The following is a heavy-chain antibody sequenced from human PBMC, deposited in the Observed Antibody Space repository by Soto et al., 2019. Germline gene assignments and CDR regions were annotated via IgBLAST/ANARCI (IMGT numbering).Heavy chain of an antibody. CDR3: AREPSPPYCSSTSCYNYDYYYGMDV. Sequence: QVQLVQSGAEVKKPGSSVKVSCKASGGTFSSYAISWVRQAPGQGREWMGGIIPIFGTANYAQKFQGRVTITAHESTSTAYMELSSLRSEATAVYYCAREPSPPYCSSTSCYNYDYYYGMDVWGQGTKVTVSS. V-gene: IGHV1-69*01. CDR2: IIPIFGTA. D-gene: IGHD2-2*01. CDR1: GGTFSSYA. J-gene: IGHJ6*02.